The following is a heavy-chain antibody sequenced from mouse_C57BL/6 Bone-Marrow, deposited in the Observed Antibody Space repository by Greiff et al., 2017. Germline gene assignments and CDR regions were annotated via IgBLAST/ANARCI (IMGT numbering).Heavy chain of an antibody. CDR3: ARSRTFGTVVATGAMDY. V-gene: IGHV1-7*01. CDR1: GYTFTSYW. CDR2: INPSSGYT. Sequence: QVHVKQSGAELAKPGASVKLSCKASGYTFTSYWMHWVKQRPGQGLEWIGYINPSSGYTKYNQKFKDKATLTADKSSSTAYMQLSSLTYEDSAVYYCARSRTFGTVVATGAMDYWGQGTSVTVSS. J-gene: IGHJ4*01. D-gene: IGHD1-1*01.